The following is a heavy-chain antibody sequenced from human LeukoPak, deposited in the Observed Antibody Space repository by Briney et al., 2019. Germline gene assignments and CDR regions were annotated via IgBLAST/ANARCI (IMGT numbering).Heavy chain of an antibody. J-gene: IGHJ4*02. V-gene: IGHV4-39*01. D-gene: IGHD1-26*01. Sequence: SETLSLTCTVSGGSISSSSYYWGWIRQPPGKGLEWIGSIYYSGSTYYNPSLKSRVTISVDTSKNQFSLKLSSVTAADTAVYYCARHSVGASLFDYWGQGTLVTVSS. CDR2: IYYSGST. CDR3: ARHSVGASLFDY. CDR1: GGSISSSSYY.